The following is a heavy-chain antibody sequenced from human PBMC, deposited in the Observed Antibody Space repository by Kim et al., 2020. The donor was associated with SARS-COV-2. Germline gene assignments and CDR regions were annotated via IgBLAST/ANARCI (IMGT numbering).Heavy chain of an antibody. D-gene: IGHD4-4*01. CDR3: ARDINYNFDY. CDR1: GFNFGDYP. V-gene: IGHV3-21*01. J-gene: IGHJ4*02. CDR2: INHDGNYI. Sequence: GGSLRLSCAASGFNFGDYPMNWVRQAPGKGLECVSSINHDGNYIYYADSVKGRFTISRDNARNSLYLQMNSLRAGDTAIYYWARDINYNFDYWGQGAQVTVSS.